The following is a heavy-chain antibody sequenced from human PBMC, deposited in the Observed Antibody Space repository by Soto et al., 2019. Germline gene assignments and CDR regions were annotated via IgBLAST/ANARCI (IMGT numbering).Heavy chain of an antibody. CDR3: AKEGELGLHGMDV. CDR2: ISDTGGTR. D-gene: IGHD1-7*01. J-gene: IGHJ6*02. Sequence: EAQLLESGGGLVQPGGSLRLSCAASQFTFSRSAMSWVRQTPGKGLEWVAAISDTGGTRYYGDSVKDRFTISRDNSKNTLYLQMNSLRGEDTAVYYCAKEGELGLHGMDVWGQGTTVTVSS. V-gene: IGHV3-23*01. CDR1: QFTFSRSA.